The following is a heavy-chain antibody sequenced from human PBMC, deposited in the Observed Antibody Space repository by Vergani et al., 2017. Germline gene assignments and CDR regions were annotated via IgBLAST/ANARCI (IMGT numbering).Heavy chain of an antibody. CDR1: GFTFSSYA. J-gene: IGHJ5*02. Sequence: EVQLLESGGGLVQPGGSLRLSCAASGFTFSSYAMSWVRQAPGKGLEWVSAISGSGGSTYYADSVKGRFTISRDNSNNTLFLQMNSLRAEGTAVYYCARPHGSGWYVGGWFDPWGQGTLVTVAS. D-gene: IGHD6-19*01. CDR3: ARPHGSGWYVGGWFDP. CDR2: ISGSGGST. V-gene: IGHV3-23*01.